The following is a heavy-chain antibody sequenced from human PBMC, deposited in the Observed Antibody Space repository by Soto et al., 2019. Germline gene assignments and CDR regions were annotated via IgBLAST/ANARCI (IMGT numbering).Heavy chain of an antibody. CDR1: GGSISSYY. CDR2: IYYSGST. V-gene: IGHV4-59*01. Sequence: PSETLSLTCTVSGGSISSYYWSWIRQPPGKGLEWIGYIYYSGSTNYNPSHKSRVSISVDTSKNQFSLKLSSVTAADTSVYYCARDTTIFGLALDVWGKGTTVTVSS. D-gene: IGHD3-3*01. CDR3: ARDTTIFGLALDV. J-gene: IGHJ6*01.